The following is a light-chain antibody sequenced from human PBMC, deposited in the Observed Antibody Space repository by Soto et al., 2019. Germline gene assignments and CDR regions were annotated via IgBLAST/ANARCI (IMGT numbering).Light chain of an antibody. Sequence: EIVLKQSPGTLSLSPGERATLSCRASQSVSSSYLAWYQQKPGQAPRLLIYGASSRATGIPDRFSGSGSGTDFTLTIIRLEPEDFAVYSCQQYGSSPSWTFGQGTKVEIK. CDR1: QSVSSSY. J-gene: IGKJ1*01. CDR3: QQYGSSPSWT. CDR2: GAS. V-gene: IGKV3-20*01.